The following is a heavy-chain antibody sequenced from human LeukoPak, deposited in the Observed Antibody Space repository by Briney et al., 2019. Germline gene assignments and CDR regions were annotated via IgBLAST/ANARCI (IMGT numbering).Heavy chain of an antibody. V-gene: IGHV4-61*02. D-gene: IGHD2-2*02. Sequence: SETLSLTCTVSGGSISSGSYYWSWIRQPAGKGLEWIGRIYTSGSTNYNPSLKSRVTISVDTSKNQFSLKLSSVTAADTAVYYCARDRGYCSSTSCYMGDAFDIWGQGTMVTVSS. CDR2: IYTSGST. CDR1: GGSISSGSYY. J-gene: IGHJ3*02. CDR3: ARDRGYCSSTSCYMGDAFDI.